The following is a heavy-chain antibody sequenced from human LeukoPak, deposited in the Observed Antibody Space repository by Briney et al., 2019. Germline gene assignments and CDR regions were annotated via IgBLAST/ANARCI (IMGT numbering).Heavy chain of an antibody. D-gene: IGHD3-16*01. CDR1: GFSLSISGVG. V-gene: IGHV2-5*01. J-gene: IGHJ4*02. Sequence: ESGPTLVKPTQTLTLTCTFSGFSLSISGVGVGWIRQPPGKALEWLALIYWNDDKRYSPSLKNRLTITKDTSKNQVVLTMTNMDPVDTATYFCVRPLRLRELYWGQGTLVTVSS. CDR2: IYWNDDK. CDR3: VRPLRLRELY.